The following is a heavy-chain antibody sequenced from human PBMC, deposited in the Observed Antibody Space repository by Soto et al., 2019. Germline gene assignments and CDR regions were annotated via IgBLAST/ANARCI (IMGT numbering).Heavy chain of an antibody. CDR1: GFTFSSYS. D-gene: IGHD1-7*01. Sequence: GGSLRLSCTASGFTFSSYSMNWVRQAPGKGLEWVSYISSSSSTIYYADSVKGRFTISRDNSKNTLYLQMNSLRAEDTAVYYCARDNELKSDYWGQGTLVTVSS. V-gene: IGHV3-48*01. J-gene: IGHJ4*02. CDR3: ARDNELKSDY. CDR2: ISSSSSTI.